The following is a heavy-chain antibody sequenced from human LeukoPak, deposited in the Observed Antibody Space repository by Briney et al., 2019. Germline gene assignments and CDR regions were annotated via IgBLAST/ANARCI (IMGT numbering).Heavy chain of an antibody. Sequence: ASVKVSCKASGYTFTTYGISWVRQAPGQGPEWMGWISAYNGKTNYAQKFQDRVTMTTDTSTSTAYMELRSLRSDDTAVYYCARGAPVAIFGPGYDEYFEYWGQGTVIIVSS. D-gene: IGHD3-3*01. J-gene: IGHJ4*02. CDR2: ISAYNGKT. V-gene: IGHV1-18*01. CDR1: GYTFTTYG. CDR3: ARGAPVAIFGPGYDEYFEY.